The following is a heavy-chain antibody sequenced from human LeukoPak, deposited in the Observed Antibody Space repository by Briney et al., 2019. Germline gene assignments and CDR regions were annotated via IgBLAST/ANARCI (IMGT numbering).Heavy chain of an antibody. CDR2: IYYSGST. CDR3: ARVIREWERPGWFDP. D-gene: IGHD1-26*01. J-gene: IGHJ5*02. CDR1: GGSISSYY. V-gene: IGHV4-59*01. Sequence: SETLSLTCTVSGGSISSYYWSWIRQPPGKGLEWIGYIYYSGSTNYNPSLKSRVTISVDTSKNQFSLKLSSVTAADTAVYYCARVIREWERPGWFDPWGQGTLVAVSS.